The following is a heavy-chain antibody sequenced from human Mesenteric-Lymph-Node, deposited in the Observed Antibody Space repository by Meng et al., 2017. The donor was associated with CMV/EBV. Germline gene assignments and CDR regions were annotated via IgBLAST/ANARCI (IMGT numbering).Heavy chain of an antibody. D-gene: IGHD3-3*01. V-gene: IGHV3-23*01. CDR3: AKGAIFGVTAPDY. CDR1: GFTFSTYT. Sequence: GGSLRLSCAASGFTFSTYTMSWVRQAPGKGLEWVSRIRGGDGSASYADSVRGRFTISRDISQNTLYLQMNSLRAEDTAVYHCAKGAIFGVTAPDYWGQGTLVTVSS. J-gene: IGHJ4*02. CDR2: IRGGDGSA.